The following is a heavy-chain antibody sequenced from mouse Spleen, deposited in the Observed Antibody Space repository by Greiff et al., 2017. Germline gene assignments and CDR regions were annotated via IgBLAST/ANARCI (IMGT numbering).Heavy chain of an antibody. V-gene: IGHV1-39*01. D-gene: IGHD2-1*01. CDR3: ARYFGNYWYFDV. CDR2: INPNYGTT. J-gene: IGHJ1*01. Sequence: EVKLMESGPELVKPGASVKISCKASGYSFTDYNMNWVKQSNGKSLEWIGVINPNYGTTSYNQKFKGKATLTVDQSSSTAYMQLNSLTSEDSAVYYCARYFGNYWYFDVWGAGTTVTVSS. CDR1: GYSFTDYN.